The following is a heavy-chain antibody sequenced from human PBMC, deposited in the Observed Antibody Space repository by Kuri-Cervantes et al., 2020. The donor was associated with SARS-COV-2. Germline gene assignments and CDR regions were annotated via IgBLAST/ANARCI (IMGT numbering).Heavy chain of an antibody. D-gene: IGHD6-6*01. J-gene: IGHJ4*02. V-gene: IGHV3-9*01. CDR3: ARGGSSSSV. Sequence: SLKISCAASGFTFDDYAMHWVRQAPGKGLEWVSGISWNSGSIGYADSVKGRFTISRDNAKNSLYLQMNSLRDEDTAVYYCARGGSSSSVWGQGTLVTVSS. CDR1: GFTFDDYA. CDR2: ISWNSGSI.